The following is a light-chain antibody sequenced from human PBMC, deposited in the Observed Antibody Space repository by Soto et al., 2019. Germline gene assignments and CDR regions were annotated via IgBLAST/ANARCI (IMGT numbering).Light chain of an antibody. CDR3: SSYTTSSTLNMV. CDR2: EVN. J-gene: IGLJ2*01. Sequence: QSALTQPASVSGSPGQSITISCTGTSGDIGSYNRVSWYQQHPGKAPKLIIYEVNNRPSGVSNRFSGSKSGNTASLTISGLQAEDEADYYCSSYTTSSTLNMVFGGGTQLTVL. V-gene: IGLV2-14*01. CDR1: SGDIGSYNR.